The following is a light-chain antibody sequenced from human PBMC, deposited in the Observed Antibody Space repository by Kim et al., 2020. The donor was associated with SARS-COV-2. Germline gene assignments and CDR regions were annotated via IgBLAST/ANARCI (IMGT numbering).Light chain of an antibody. CDR2: RGS. Sequence: GQRVTISCSWGSSNLGRNYVYWYQHVPGAAPKLLIYRGSNRPSGVPDRFAGSKSDNSASLVISGLRSEDEADYYCAAWDDSLSAYVFGTGTKVTVL. CDR3: AAWDDSLSAYV. V-gene: IGLV1-47*01. CDR1: SSNLGRNY. J-gene: IGLJ1*01.